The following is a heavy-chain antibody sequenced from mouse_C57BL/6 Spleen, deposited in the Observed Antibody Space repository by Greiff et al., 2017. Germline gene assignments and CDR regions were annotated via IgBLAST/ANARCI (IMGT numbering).Heavy chain of an antibody. V-gene: IGHV14-2*01. CDR2: IDPEDGET. J-gene: IGHJ2*01. Sequence: VQLKESGAELVKPGASVKLSCTASGFNIKDYYMHWVKQRTEQGLEWIGRIDPEDGETKYAPKFQGKATITADTSSNTAYLQLSRLTSEDTAVYYCASAIYGSSPFDYWGQGTTLTVSS. CDR1: GFNIKDYY. CDR3: ASAIYGSSPFDY. D-gene: IGHD1-1*01.